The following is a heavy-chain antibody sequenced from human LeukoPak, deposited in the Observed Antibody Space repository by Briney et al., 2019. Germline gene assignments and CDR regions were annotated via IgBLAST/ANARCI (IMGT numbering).Heavy chain of an antibody. CDR2: INANSGAS. CDR1: GFIFTDYH. J-gene: IGHJ5*02. V-gene: IGHV1-2*02. D-gene: IGHD2-2*01. Sequence: ASVKVSCKASGFIFTDYHIHWVRQAPGQGLEWMGWINANSGASTYAPKFQGRVTMTGDTSISTAYMEVSRLRSDDTAIYYCARVPYCSTASCYSAWGQGTLVTVAS. CDR3: ARVPYCSTASCYSA.